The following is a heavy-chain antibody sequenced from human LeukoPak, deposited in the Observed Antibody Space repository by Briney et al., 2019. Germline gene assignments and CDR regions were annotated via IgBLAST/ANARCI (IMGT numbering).Heavy chain of an antibody. V-gene: IGHV3-74*01. CDR2: INSDGSST. D-gene: IGHD3-3*01. CDR3: ARAGFWSGVNWFDP. CDR1: GFTFSSYW. Sequence: GGSLRLSCAASGFTFSSYWMHWVHQAPGKGLVWVSRINSDGSSTSYADSVKGRFTISRDNAKNTLYLQMNSLRAEDTAVYYCARAGFWSGVNWFDPWGQGTLVTVSS. J-gene: IGHJ5*02.